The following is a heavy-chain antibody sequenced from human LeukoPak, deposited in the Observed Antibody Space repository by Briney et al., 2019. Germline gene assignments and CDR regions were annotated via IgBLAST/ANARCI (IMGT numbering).Heavy chain of an antibody. J-gene: IGHJ5*02. CDR3: AREWSYYYGSGSNWFDP. Sequence: GGSLRLSCAASGFTFSSYWMSWVRQAPGKGLEWVANIKQDGSEKYYVDSVKGRFTISRDNAKNSLYLQMSSLRAEDTAVYYCAREWSYYYGSGSNWFDPWGQGTLVTVSS. CDR1: GFTFSSYW. CDR2: IKQDGSEK. V-gene: IGHV3-7*03. D-gene: IGHD3-10*01.